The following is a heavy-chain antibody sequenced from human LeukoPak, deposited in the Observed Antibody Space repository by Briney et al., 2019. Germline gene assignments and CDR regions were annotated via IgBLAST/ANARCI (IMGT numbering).Heavy chain of an antibody. V-gene: IGHV1-8*01. CDR1: GYTFTSYD. J-gene: IGHJ4*02. CDR2: MTPNNGDT. D-gene: IGHD3-10*01. CDR3: ARRESGLWFGDDY. Sequence: ASVKVSCKASGYTFTSYDINWVRQAPGQGLEWMGWMTPNNGDTGSAQKFQGRVTMTTNTSISTAYMELSSLRSEDTAVYYCARRESGLWFGDDYWGQGTLVIVSS.